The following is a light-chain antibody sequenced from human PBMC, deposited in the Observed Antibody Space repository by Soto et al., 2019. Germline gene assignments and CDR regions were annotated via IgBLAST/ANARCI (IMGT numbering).Light chain of an antibody. J-gene: IGKJ4*01. CDR3: LQHYSYHPT. CDR2: SVS. V-gene: IGKV1-17*03. CDR1: QAIGDH. Sequence: DIQMTQSPSALSASVGDTVTVTCRASQAIGDHLAWFQQQPGKVPQRLIYSVSTLHTGAPSRFRGSCSETDFTLTITNLQPEDFASYFCLQHYSYHPTFGGGT.